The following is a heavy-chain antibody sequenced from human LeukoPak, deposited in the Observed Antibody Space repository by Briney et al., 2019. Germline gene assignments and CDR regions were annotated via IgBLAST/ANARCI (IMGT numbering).Heavy chain of an antibody. CDR3: AKDLSGYSYGQNWFDP. V-gene: IGHV3-23*01. CDR2: ISGSGGST. Sequence: GGSLRLSCAASGFTFSSYAMSWVRQAPGKGLEWVSAISGSGGSTYYADSVKGRFIISRDNSKNTLYLQMNSLRAEDTAVYYCAKDLSGYSYGQNWFDPWGQGTLVTVSS. D-gene: IGHD5-18*01. CDR1: GFTFSSYA. J-gene: IGHJ5*02.